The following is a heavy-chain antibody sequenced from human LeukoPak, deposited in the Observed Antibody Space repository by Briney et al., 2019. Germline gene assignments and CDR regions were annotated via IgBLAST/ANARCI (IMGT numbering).Heavy chain of an antibody. CDR3: ARYCGGDCYWNDAFDI. Sequence: SETLSLTCTVSGGSISSSSYYWGWIRQPPGKGLEWIGSIYYSGSTNYNPSLKSRVTMSVDTSKNQFSLKLSSVTAADTAVYYCARYCGGDCYWNDAFDIWGQGTMVTVSS. V-gene: IGHV4-39*07. J-gene: IGHJ3*02. CDR1: GGSISSSSYY. CDR2: IYYSGST. D-gene: IGHD2-21*02.